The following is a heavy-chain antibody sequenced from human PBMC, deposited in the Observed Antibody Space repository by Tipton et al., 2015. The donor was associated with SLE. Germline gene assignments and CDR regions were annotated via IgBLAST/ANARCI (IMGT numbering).Heavy chain of an antibody. Sequence: GSLRLSCAASGFTFSSYSMNWVRQAPGKGLEWVSSISSSSSYIYYADSVKGRFTISRDNAKNSLYLQMNSLRAEDTAVYYCAREVGLVYSYGYYCDYWGQGTLVTVSS. V-gene: IGHV3-21*01. CDR1: GFTFSSYS. CDR3: AREVGLVYSYGYYCDY. J-gene: IGHJ4*02. D-gene: IGHD5-18*01. CDR2: ISSSSSYI.